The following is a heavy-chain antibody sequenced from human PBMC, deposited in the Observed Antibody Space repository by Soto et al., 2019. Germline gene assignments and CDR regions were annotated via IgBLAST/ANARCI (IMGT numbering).Heavy chain of an antibody. CDR1: GGSFSNYY. J-gene: IGHJ6*02. CDR2: INHSGRA. CDR3: AGERLRSLEWSYSAIGRFQFYGMHV. Sequence: PSETLSLTCAASGGSFSNYYWTWIRQPPGKGLEWIGEINHSGRANYNPSLKSRVTISEDTSKNQFSLKLNYVTAADAAVYYCAGERLRSLEWSYSAIGRFQFYGMHVWGQGTTVTVSS. V-gene: IGHV4-34*01. D-gene: IGHD3-3*01.